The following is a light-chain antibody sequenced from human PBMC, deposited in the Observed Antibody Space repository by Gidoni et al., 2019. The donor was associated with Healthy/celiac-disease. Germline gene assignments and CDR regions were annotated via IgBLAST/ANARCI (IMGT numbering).Light chain of an antibody. J-gene: IGKJ2*01. CDR3: QQYGSSPPYT. CDR2: GAS. CDR1: QSVSSSY. Sequence: EIVLTQSPGTLSLSPGERATLSCRASQSVSSSYLAWYQPKPGQAPRLLIYGASSRATGLPDRFSGSGSGTDFTLTISRLEPEDFAVYYCQQYGSSPPYTFGQXTKLEIK. V-gene: IGKV3-20*01.